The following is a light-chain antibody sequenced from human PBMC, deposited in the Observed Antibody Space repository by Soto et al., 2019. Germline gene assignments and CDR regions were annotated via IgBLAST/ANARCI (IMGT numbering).Light chain of an antibody. Sequence: QSVLTQPRSVSGSPGQSITISCTGTSSDFGSYNLVSWYQQHPGKAPKLMIYDGNKRPSGVSNRFSGSKSGNTASLTISGLQAEDEADYYCCSYAGSSTYVFGTGTKVTVL. CDR1: SSDFGSYNL. J-gene: IGLJ1*01. CDR3: CSYAGSSTYV. V-gene: IGLV2-23*01. CDR2: DGN.